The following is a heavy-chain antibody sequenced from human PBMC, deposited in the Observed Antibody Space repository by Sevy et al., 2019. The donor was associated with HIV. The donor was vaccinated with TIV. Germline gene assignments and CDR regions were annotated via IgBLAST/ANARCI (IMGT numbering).Heavy chain of an antibody. CDR1: GSTLTRLA. J-gene: IGHJ4*02. CDR2: FDPEDGET. D-gene: IGHD3-22*01. Sequence: ASVKVSCKVSGSTLTRLAIHWVRQAPGKGPEWMGSFDPEDGETIYAQKFQGRVTMTEDTSTYTGYMELSSLRSEDTAVYYCATTKDYYDSSGSPFDDWGQGTLVTVSS. CDR3: ATTKDYYDSSGSPFDD. V-gene: IGHV1-24*01.